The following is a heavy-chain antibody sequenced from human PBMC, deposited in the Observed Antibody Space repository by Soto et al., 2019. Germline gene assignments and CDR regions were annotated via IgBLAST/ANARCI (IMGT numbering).Heavy chain of an antibody. CDR3: ARHDSEPPGIMVRGPYYFTH. V-gene: IGHV4-39*01. D-gene: IGHD3-10*01. Sequence: QLQLQESGPELVKPSETLSLTCTVSGDSISSSDYFWEWIRQPPGKGLEWIGNIFYSGSTSYNPSLQSRVTISVDTSLNQFSLKLTSVTAADTAVYYCARHDSEPPGIMVRGPYYFTHWGQGMLVTVSS. CDR1: GDSISSSDYF. J-gene: IGHJ4*02. CDR2: IFYSGST.